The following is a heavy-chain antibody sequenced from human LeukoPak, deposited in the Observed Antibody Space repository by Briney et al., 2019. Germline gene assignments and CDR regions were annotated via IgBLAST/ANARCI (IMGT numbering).Heavy chain of an antibody. CDR3: AKSIVGAHYYFDY. D-gene: IGHD1-26*01. Sequence: PGGPLRLSCAASGRPFSSYAMRWVRMAPEGGLEWVTSIRGGGGSTYRAASVRRRFTISRDNSKNTLYLQMNSLRAEDTAVYYCAKSIVGAHYYFDYWGQGTLVTVSS. V-gene: IGHV3-23*01. J-gene: IGHJ4*02. CDR1: GRPFSSYA. CDR2: IRGGGGST.